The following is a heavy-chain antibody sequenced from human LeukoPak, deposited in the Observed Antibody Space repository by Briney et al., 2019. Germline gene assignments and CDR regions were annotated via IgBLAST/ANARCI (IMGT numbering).Heavy chain of an antibody. CDR3: AKGSVYRLGATIFDY. Sequence: PGGPLRLSCAASGFTFSSYAMSWVRQAPGKGLEWVSAISGSGGSTYYADSVKGRFTISRDNSKNTLYLQMNSLRAEDTAVYYCAKGSVYRLGATIFDYWGQGTLVTVST. CDR2: ISGSGGST. CDR1: GFTFSSYA. J-gene: IGHJ4*02. D-gene: IGHD1-26*01. V-gene: IGHV3-23*01.